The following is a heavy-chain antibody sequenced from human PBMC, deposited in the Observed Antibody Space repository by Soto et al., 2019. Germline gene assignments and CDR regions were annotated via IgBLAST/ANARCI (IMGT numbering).Heavy chain of an antibody. CDR2: INHSGST. CDR3: SRVRIAARPRTLSYNWFGP. CDR1: GGPFSGYY. Sequence: SETLSLTCAVYGGPFSGYYWSWIRQPPGKGLEWIGEINHSGSTNYNPSLKSRVTISVDTSKNQFSLKLSSVTAADTAVYYCSRVRIAARPRTLSYNWFGPWGQGTLVTVSS. J-gene: IGHJ5*02. D-gene: IGHD6-6*01. V-gene: IGHV4-34*01.